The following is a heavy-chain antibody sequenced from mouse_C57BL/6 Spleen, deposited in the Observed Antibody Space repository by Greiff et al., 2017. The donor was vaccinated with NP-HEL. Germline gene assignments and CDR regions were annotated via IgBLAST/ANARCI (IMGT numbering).Heavy chain of an antibody. CDR1: GYSITSDY. CDR3: ARGNYYGHWYFDV. J-gene: IGHJ1*03. Sequence: EVQLVESGPGLAKPSQTLSLTCSVTGYSITSDYWNWIRKFPGNKLEYMGYISSSGSTYYNPSLKSRISITRDTSKNQYYLQLNSVTTEDTATYYCARGNYYGHWYFDVWGTGTTVTVSS. D-gene: IGHD1-1*01. CDR2: ISSSGST. V-gene: IGHV3-8*01.